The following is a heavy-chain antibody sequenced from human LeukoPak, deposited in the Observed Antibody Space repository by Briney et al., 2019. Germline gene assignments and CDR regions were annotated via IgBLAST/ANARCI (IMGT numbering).Heavy chain of an antibody. Sequence: SETLSLTCTVSGGSISSYYWSWIRQPAGKGLEWIGRIYTSGSTNYNPSLKSRVTMSVDTSKNQFSLKLSSVTAADTAVYYCARAYCSGGSCYSGFDYWGQGTLVTVSS. D-gene: IGHD2-15*01. CDR2: IYTSGST. CDR3: ARAYCSGGSCYSGFDY. J-gene: IGHJ4*02. CDR1: GGSISSYY. V-gene: IGHV4-4*07.